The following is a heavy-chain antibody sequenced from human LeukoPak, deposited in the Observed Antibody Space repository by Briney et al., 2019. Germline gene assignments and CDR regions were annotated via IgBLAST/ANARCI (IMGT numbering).Heavy chain of an antibody. Sequence: GGSLRLSCAASGFTFSSYAMSWVRQAPGKGLEWVSAFSGSGGSTYYADSVKGRFTISRDNSKNTLFLQMNSLRAEDTAVYYCARMTSSGWYAAGYYFDYWGQGTLVTVSS. CDR2: FSGSGGST. CDR3: ARMTSSGWYAAGYYFDY. J-gene: IGHJ4*02. D-gene: IGHD6-19*01. V-gene: IGHV3-23*01. CDR1: GFTFSSYA.